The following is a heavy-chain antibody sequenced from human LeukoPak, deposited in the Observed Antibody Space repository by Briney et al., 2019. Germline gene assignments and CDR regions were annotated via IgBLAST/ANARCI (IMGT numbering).Heavy chain of an antibody. V-gene: IGHV7-4-1*02. CDR2: INTNTGNP. CDR1: GYTFTSYA. D-gene: IGHD1-1*01. J-gene: IGHJ4*02. CDR3: AREGGGNWNDGGGADY. Sequence: EASVKVSCKASGYTFTSYAMNWVRQAPGQGLEWMGWINTNTGNPTYAQGFTGRFVFSLDTSVSTAYLQISSLKAEDTAVYYCAREGGGNWNDGGGADYWGQGTLVTVSS.